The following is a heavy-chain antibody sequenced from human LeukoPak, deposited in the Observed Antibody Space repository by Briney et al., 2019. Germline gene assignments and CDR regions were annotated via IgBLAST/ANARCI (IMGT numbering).Heavy chain of an antibody. J-gene: IGHJ5*02. CDR1: GYIFTNYG. Sequence: ASVKVSCKASGYIFTNYGISWVRQAPGQGLEWMGWISSYTGNTKYAQKLQGRVTMTTDTSTSTAYMELRSLRSDDTAVYYCARLRKVRGVCNWFDPWGQGTLVTVSS. D-gene: IGHD3-10*01. CDR2: ISSYTGNT. CDR3: ARLRKVRGVCNWFDP. V-gene: IGHV1-18*01.